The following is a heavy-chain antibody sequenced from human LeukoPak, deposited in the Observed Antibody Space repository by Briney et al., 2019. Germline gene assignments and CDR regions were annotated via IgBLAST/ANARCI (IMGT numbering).Heavy chain of an antibody. CDR3: ARGAGITIFGVVTYAFDI. D-gene: IGHD3-3*01. Sequence: SVKVSCKASGGTFSSYAISWVRQAPGQGLEWMGGIIPIFGTANYAQKFQGRVTITADESTSTAYMELSSLRSEDTAVYYCARGAGITIFGVVTYAFDIWGQGTMVTVSS. CDR1: GGTFSSYA. V-gene: IGHV1-69*01. CDR2: IIPIFGTA. J-gene: IGHJ3*02.